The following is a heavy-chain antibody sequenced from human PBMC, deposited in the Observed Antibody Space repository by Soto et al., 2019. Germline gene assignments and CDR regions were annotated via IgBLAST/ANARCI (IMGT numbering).Heavy chain of an antibody. CDR2: IYTTGNV. J-gene: IGHJ5*02. Sequence: SETLSLTCNVSGASTTIYYWSWIRQSAGKRLEWIGRIYTTGNVNYNPSLTSRVTMSRDSSKNQLSLKLTSVTAADTAGYYCVRDRLNCLDPWGQGGLFTVSS. CDR3: VRDRLNCLDP. V-gene: IGHV4-4*07. CDR1: GASTTIYY.